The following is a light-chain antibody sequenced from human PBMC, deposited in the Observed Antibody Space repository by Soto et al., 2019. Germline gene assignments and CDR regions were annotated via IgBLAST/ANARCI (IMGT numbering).Light chain of an antibody. CDR2: EGT. CDR1: SSDVGTHIF. V-gene: IGLV2-23*01. Sequence: QSALTQPASVSGSPGQSITISCTGISSDVGTHIFVSWYQQHPGKAPKVMIYEGTKRPSGVSNRFSGSKSGNTASLTISGLQAEDEADYYCFSYVGSSSLLFGGGTKLTVL. J-gene: IGLJ2*01. CDR3: FSYVGSSSLL.